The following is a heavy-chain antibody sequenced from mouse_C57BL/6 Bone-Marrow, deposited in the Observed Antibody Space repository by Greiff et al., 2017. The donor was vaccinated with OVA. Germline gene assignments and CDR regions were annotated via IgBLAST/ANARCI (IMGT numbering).Heavy chain of an antibody. CDR1: GYTFTSYW. CDR2: IYPSDSET. J-gene: IGHJ4*01. D-gene: IGHD1-1*01. Sequence: VQLQQSGAELVRPGSSVKLSCKASGYTFTSYWMDWVKQRPGQGLEWIGNIYPSDSETHYNQKFKDKATLTVDKSSSTAYMQLSSLTSEDSAVYYCARGITTVVPYYAMDYWGQGTSVTVSS. V-gene: IGHV1-61*01. CDR3: ARGITTVVPYYAMDY.